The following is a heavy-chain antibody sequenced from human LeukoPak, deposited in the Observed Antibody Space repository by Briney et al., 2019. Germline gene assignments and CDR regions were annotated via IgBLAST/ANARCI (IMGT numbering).Heavy chain of an antibody. D-gene: IGHD2-2*01. CDR1: GFTFSSYA. J-gene: IGHJ4*02. CDR2: ISGSGGST. V-gene: IGHV3-23*01. CDR3: GKGYCGSTSCPHNY. Sequence: GGSLRLSCAASGFTFSSYAMSWVRQAPGKVLEWVSAISGSGGSTYYADSVKGRFTISRDNSKNTLYPQMNSLRAEDTAVYYCGKGYCGSTSCPHNYWGQGTLVTVSS.